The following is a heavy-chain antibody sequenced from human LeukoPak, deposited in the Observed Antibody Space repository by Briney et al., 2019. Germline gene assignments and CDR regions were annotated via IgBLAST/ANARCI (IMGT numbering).Heavy chain of an antibody. CDR3: AKDGIARSIFDY. D-gene: IGHD1-1*01. V-gene: IGHV3-30*02. Sequence: GGSLRLSCAASGFTFTTYGMHWVRQAPGKGLEWVVFIRNDGSDKYYADSVKGRFTISRDNSKNTLYLQMNSLRAEDTAVYYCAKDGIARSIFDYWGQGTLVTVSS. CDR2: IRNDGSDK. CDR1: GFTFTTYG. J-gene: IGHJ4*02.